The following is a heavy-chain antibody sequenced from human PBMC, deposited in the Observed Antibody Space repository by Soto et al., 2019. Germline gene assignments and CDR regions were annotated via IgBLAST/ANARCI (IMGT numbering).Heavy chain of an antibody. D-gene: IGHD2-21*01. CDR2: ISYDGSNK. CDR3: AKDMGPYWGRVCDY. Sequence: QVQLVESGGGVVQPGRSLRLSCAASGFTFSSYGMHWVRQAPGKGLEWVAVISYDGSNKYYADSVKGRFTISRDNSKNTLYLQMNSLRAEDTAVYYCAKDMGPYWGRVCDYWGQGTLVTVSS. CDR1: GFTFSSYG. V-gene: IGHV3-30*18. J-gene: IGHJ4*02.